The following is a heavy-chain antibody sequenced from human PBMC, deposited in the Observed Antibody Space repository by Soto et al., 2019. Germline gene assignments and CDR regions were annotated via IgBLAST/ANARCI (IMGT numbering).Heavy chain of an antibody. J-gene: IGHJ4*02. V-gene: IGHV4-30-4*02. Sequence: SDTLSLTCTVSGGSISSGDYYWSWIRQPPGKGLEWIGYIYYSGSTYYNPSLKSRVTISVDTSKNQFSLKLSSVTAADTAVYYCARDYGSGDHHFDYWGQGTLVTVSS. CDR2: IYYSGST. D-gene: IGHD3-10*01. CDR1: GGSISSGDYY. CDR3: ARDYGSGDHHFDY.